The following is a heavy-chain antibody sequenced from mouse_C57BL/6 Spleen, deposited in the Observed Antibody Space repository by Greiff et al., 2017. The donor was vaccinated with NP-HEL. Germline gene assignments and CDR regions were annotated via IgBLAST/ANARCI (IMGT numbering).Heavy chain of an antibody. CDR2: IRLKSDNYAT. D-gene: IGHD5-2*01. J-gene: IGHJ2*01. CDR3: TEYSFDD. CDR1: GFTFSNYW. V-gene: IGHV6-3*01. Sequence: VQLKESGGGLVQPGGSMKLSCGASGFTFSNYWMNWVRQTPEKGLEWVAQIRLKSDNYATNYAESEKGRFTISRDDSNRSVYLQMDNFRSEATGIYYCTEYSFDDWGQGTTLTVSS.